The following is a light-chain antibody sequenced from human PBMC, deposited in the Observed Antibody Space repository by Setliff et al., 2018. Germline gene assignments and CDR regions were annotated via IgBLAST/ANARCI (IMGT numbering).Light chain of an antibody. CDR2: EDD. V-gene: IGLV6-57*01. CDR1: GGSIASNY. Sequence: NFMLTQPHSVSESPGKTVTISCTRSGGSIASNYVRWYQQRPGSSPTSVIYEDDQRPSGVPDRFSGSIDSSSNSASLTISGLKTEDEADYYCQSYDNSNPYVFGTGTKV. J-gene: IGLJ1*01. CDR3: QSYDNSNPYV.